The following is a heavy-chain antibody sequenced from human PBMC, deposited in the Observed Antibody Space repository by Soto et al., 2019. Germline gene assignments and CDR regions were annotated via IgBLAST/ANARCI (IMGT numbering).Heavy chain of an antibody. V-gene: IGHV4-39*01. CDR2: IYYSGST. CDR3: ASEGRYSYGWGYFDY. D-gene: IGHD5-18*01. Sequence: KPSETLSLTCSVSGGSINSSSYFWGWVRQPPGKGLEWIGSIYYSGSTYYNPSLRSRVTISVDTSKNQFSLKLSSVTAADTAVFYCASEGRYSYGWGYFDYWGQGTLVTVSS. J-gene: IGHJ4*02. CDR1: GGSINSSSYF.